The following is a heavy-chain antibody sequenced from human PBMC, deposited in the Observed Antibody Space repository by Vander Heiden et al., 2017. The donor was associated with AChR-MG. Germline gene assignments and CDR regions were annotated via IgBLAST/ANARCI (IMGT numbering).Heavy chain of an antibody. CDR2: ISAYSGNT. V-gene: IGHV1-18*01. J-gene: IGHJ6*02. CDR3: ERDIRGYCSGGRCYYYYGMDV. Sequence: VQLVQSGPEVNKPGASVKVTCKDSGYTVTVYVIRGVRQAPGQGLEWMGWISAYSGNTKYAQRLQGRVTMTTDTSTSTTCMELRSLGSDDTAVYYCERDIRGYCSGGRCYYYYGMDVWCEGPTVALSS. D-gene: IGHD2-15*01. CDR1: GYTVTVYV.